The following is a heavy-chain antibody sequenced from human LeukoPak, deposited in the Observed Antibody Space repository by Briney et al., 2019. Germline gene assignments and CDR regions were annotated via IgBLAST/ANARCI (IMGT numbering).Heavy chain of an antibody. CDR1: GFTFSSYA. CDR3: ASGATGGQQLILYDY. Sequence: GGSLRLSCTASGFTFSSYAMTWVRQAPGKGLEWVSTISYSGNNTYYADSVKGRFTISRDNSRNTLSLQMNSLRAEDTALYYCASGATGGQQLILYDYWGQGTLVTVSS. V-gene: IGHV3-23*01. D-gene: IGHD4-11*01. CDR2: ISYSGNNT. J-gene: IGHJ4*02.